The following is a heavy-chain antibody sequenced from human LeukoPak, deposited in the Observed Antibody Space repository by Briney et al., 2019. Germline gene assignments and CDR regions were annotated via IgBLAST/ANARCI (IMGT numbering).Heavy chain of an antibody. D-gene: IGHD3-16*02. Sequence: PGGSLRLSCAASGFTVSSSYMSWVRQAPGKGLEWVSVIYSGGSTYYADSVKGRFTISRDNSKNTLYLQMSSLRAEDTAVYYCARAWVIYHYYYYMDVWGKGTTVTVSS. CDR3: ARAWVIYHYYYYMDV. V-gene: IGHV3-53*01. J-gene: IGHJ6*03. CDR1: GFTVSSSY. CDR2: IYSGGST.